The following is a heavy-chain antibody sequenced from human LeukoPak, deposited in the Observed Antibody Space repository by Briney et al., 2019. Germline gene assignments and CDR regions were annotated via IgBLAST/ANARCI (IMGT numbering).Heavy chain of an antibody. Sequence: GGSLRLSCAASGFTFSDHAMSWVRQAPGKGLEWVSAVSGSGDSTYYADSVKGRFTISRDNSKNTLYLHMDSLRAEDTAVYYCAKDQAGGSYLARLGATGFDYWGQGTLVTVSS. D-gene: IGHD1-26*01. V-gene: IGHV3-23*01. CDR1: GFTFSDHA. J-gene: IGHJ4*02. CDR2: VSGSGDST. CDR3: AKDQAGGSYLARLGATGFDY.